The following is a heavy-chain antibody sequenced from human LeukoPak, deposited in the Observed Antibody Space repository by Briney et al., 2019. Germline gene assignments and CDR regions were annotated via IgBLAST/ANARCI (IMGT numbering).Heavy chain of an antibody. CDR2: ISSSSSYI. CDR3: ARAGWTVTTVDY. D-gene: IGHD4-17*01. V-gene: IGHV3-21*01. Sequence: GGSLRLSCAASGFTFSSYSMNWVRQASGKGLEWVSSISSSSSYIYYADSVKGRFTISRDNAKNSLYLQMNSLRAEDTAVYYCARAGWTVTTVDYWGQGTLVTVSS. CDR1: GFTFSSYS. J-gene: IGHJ4*02.